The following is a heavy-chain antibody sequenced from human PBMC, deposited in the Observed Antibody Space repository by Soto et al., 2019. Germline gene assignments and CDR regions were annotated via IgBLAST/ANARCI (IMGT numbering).Heavy chain of an antibody. CDR3: ARVYQSGYPFHYYYYGMDV. CDR1: GFTFSSYG. Sequence: GGSLRLSCAASGFTFSSYGMHWVRQAPGKGLEWVAVISYDGSNKYYADSVKGRFTISRDNSKNTLYLQMDSLRAEDTAVYYCARVYQSGYPFHYYYYGMDVWGQGTTVTVSS. CDR2: ISYDGSNK. D-gene: IGHD3-3*01. V-gene: IGHV3-30*03. J-gene: IGHJ6*02.